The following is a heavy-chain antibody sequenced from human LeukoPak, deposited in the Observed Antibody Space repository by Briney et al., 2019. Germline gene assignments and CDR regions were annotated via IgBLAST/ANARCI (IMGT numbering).Heavy chain of an antibody. D-gene: IGHD3-10*01. V-gene: IGHV4-30-2*01. CDR3: ARVYYYGSGSPKYFQH. Sequence: PSETLSLTCTVSGGSISSGGYYWSWIRQPPGKGLEWIGYIYYSGSTYYNPSLKSRVTISVDTSKNQFSLKLSSVTAADTAVYYCARVYYYGSGSPKYFQHWGQGTLVTVSS. CDR2: IYYSGST. J-gene: IGHJ1*01. CDR1: GGSISSGGYY.